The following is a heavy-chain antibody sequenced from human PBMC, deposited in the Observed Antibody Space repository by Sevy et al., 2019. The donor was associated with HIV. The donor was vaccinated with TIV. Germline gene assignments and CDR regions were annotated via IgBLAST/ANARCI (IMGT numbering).Heavy chain of an antibody. CDR1: GYPFSTYA. J-gene: IGHJ6*04. D-gene: IGHD6-19*01. CDR2: ISAYNGHT. Sequence: ASVKVSCKASGYPFSTYAISWVRQAPGQGLECMGWISAYNGHTNYAQSLQDRVTMTTDTSTSTAYMELRSLRSDDTAVYYCARREASGSGWYGNGMDVWGKGTTVTVSS. CDR3: ARREASGSGWYGNGMDV. V-gene: IGHV1-18*01.